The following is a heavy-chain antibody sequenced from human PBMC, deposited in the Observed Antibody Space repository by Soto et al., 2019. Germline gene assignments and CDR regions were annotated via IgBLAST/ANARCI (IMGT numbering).Heavy chain of an antibody. V-gene: IGHV3-9*01. Sequence: EVRSVESGGGLVQPGRSLRLSCAASGFTFDNCGMHWVRQAPGKGLEWVAGISWDSSTIGYADSVKGRFIISRDDAKNSLYLQMDSLRGEDTALYYCVQGRYPTMATPLDHWGQGTQVIVSS. D-gene: IGHD2-15*01. CDR3: VQGRYPTMATPLDH. CDR1: GFTFDNCG. J-gene: IGHJ4*02. CDR2: ISWDSSTI.